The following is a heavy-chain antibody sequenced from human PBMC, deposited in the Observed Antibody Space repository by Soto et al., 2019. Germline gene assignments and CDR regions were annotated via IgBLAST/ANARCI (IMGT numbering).Heavy chain of an antibody. Sequence: QVQLQESGPGLVKPSGTLSLTCGVFGGSISNSNWWTWVRQPPGKGLEWIGEIYHSGSTNYNSSLMSRVTISLDKVNNQFSLKLTSVTAADTAVYHCAHRPIVGAAIWGQGTLVTVSS. CDR1: GGSISNSNW. D-gene: IGHD1-26*01. V-gene: IGHV4-4*02. CDR3: AHRPIVGAAI. CDR2: IYHSGST. J-gene: IGHJ4*02.